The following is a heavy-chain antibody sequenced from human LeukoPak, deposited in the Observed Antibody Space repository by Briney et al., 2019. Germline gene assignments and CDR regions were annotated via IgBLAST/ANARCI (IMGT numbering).Heavy chain of an antibody. Sequence: GGSLRLSCAASGFTFSGFEMNWVRQAPGKGLEWVSYSSSSGSTIYYADSVKGRFTVSRDNAKNSLYLQMNSLRDEDTAVYYCARGEYCSGVTCYSYFDPWGRGTLVTVSS. CDR1: GFTFSGFE. CDR3: ARGEYCSGVTCYSYFDP. V-gene: IGHV3-48*03. J-gene: IGHJ2*01. CDR2: SSSSGSTI. D-gene: IGHD2-15*01.